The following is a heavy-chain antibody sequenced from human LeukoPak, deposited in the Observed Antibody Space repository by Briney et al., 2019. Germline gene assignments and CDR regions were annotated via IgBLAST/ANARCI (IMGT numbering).Heavy chain of an antibody. D-gene: IGHD3-22*01. CDR1: GFTFSSYA. Sequence: GPLRLSCAASGFTFSSYAMSWVRQAPGKGLEWVSAISGSGGSTYYADSVKGRFTISRDNSKNTLYLQMNSLRAEDTAVYYCAKGYYYDSSGYYYFDYWGQGTLVTVSS. V-gene: IGHV3-23*01. CDR2: ISGSGGST. CDR3: AKGYYYDSSGYYYFDY. J-gene: IGHJ4*02.